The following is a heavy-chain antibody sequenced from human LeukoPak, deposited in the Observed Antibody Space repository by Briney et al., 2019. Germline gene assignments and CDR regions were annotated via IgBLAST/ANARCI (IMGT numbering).Heavy chain of an antibody. CDR3: AKFKGHYGDSEYYFDY. Sequence: GGSLRLSCAASGFTFSSYWMSWVRQAPGKGLEWVANIKQDGSEKYYVDSVKGRFTISRDNAKNSLYLQMNSLRAEDTAVYYCAKFKGHYGDSEYYFDYWGQGTLVTVSS. CDR2: IKQDGSEK. CDR1: GFTFSSYW. V-gene: IGHV3-7*01. J-gene: IGHJ4*02. D-gene: IGHD3-10*01.